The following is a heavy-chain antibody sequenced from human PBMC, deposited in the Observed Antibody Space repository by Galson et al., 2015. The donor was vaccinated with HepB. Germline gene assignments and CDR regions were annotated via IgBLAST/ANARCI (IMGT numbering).Heavy chain of an antibody. J-gene: IGHJ4*02. V-gene: IGHV3-21*01. CDR2: ISSSSSYI. D-gene: IGHD3-10*01. Sequence: SLRLSCAASGFTFSSYSMNWVRQAPGKGLEWVSSISSSSSYIYYADSVKGRYTISRDNAKNSLYLQMNSLRAEDTAVYYCARDEGSGTSSYWGQGTLVTVSS. CDR1: GFTFSSYS. CDR3: ARDEGSGTSSY.